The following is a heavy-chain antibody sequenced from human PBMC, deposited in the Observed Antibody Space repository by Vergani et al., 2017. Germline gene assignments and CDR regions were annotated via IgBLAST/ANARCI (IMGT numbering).Heavy chain of an antibody. CDR3: ARDRDQYGSSTTSCHNWFDP. J-gene: IGHJ5*02. Sequence: QVQLQESGPGLVKPSETLSLTCTVSGAAIKDFYWSWFRQPPATGLEWIGYFYYTWSTTYNPSLKSRDTISVDTSNIQFSLRMTSLTAPDTAISYCARDRDQYGSSTTSCHNWFDPWGQGSLVTVSS. D-gene: IGHD2/OR15-2a*01. CDR1: GAAIKDFY. V-gene: IGHV4-59*01. CDR2: FYYTWST.